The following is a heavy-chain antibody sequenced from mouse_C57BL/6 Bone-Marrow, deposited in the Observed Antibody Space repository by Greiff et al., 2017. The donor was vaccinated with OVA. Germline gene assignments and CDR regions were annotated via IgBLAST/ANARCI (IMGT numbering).Heavy chain of an antibody. CDR3: ARGRDDYYAMDY. V-gene: IGHV1-69*01. Sequence: VQLQQPGAELVMPGASVKLSCKASGYTFTSYWMHWVKQRPGQGLEWIGEIDPSDSYTNYNQTFKGKSTLTVDKSSSTAYMQLSSLTSEDAAVYYCARGRDDYYAMDYWGQGTSVTVSS. CDR1: GYTFTSYW. CDR2: IDPSDSYT. D-gene: IGHD3-3*01. J-gene: IGHJ4*01.